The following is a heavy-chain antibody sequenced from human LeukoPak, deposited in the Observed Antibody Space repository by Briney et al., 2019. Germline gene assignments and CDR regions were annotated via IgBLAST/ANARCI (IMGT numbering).Heavy chain of an antibody. D-gene: IGHD6-25*01. Sequence: SETLSLTCTVSGGSISGYYWSWIRQPPGEGVEWIGFIYYSGSTNYNPSLKSRVTMSVDTSKHQFSLKLNSATAADTAVSYCARGSGPDYWGQGTLVTVPS. CDR1: GGSISGYY. CDR3: ARGSGPDY. V-gene: IGHV4-59*12. CDR2: IYYSGST. J-gene: IGHJ4*02.